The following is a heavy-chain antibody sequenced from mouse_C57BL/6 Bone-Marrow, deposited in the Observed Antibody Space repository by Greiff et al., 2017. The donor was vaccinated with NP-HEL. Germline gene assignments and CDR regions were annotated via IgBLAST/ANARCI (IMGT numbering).Heavy chain of an antibody. CDR3: AREGGLRRRTYAMDY. J-gene: IGHJ4*01. CDR1: GFTFSDYY. V-gene: IGHV5-16*01. CDR2: INYDGSST. D-gene: IGHD2-4*01. Sequence: EVQVVESEGGLVQPGSSMKLSCTASGFTFSDYYLAWVRQVPEKGLEWVANINYDGSSTYYLDSFKSRFIISRDNAKNILYLQMSSLKSEDTATYYCAREGGLRRRTYAMDYWGQGTSVTVSS.